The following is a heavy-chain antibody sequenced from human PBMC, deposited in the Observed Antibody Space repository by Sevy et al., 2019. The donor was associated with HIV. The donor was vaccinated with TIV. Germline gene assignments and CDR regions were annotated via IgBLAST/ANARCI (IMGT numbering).Heavy chain of an antibody. V-gene: IGHV3-23*01. J-gene: IGHJ4*02. CDR3: AKDGRRGNLNPGLH. CDR1: GFTFSTYA. CDR2: ISGSGGDT. Sequence: GGSLRLSCAASGFTFSTYAMSWVRQAPGKGLEWVSVISGSGGDTYYADSVKGRFTISRDNSKNTIYLQMNSLRPEDTAVYYCAKDGRRGNLNPGLHWGQGTLVTVSS. D-gene: IGHD1-26*01.